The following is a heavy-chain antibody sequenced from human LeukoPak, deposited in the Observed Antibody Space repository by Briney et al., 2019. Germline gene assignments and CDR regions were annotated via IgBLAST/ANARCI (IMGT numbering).Heavy chain of an antibody. J-gene: IGHJ3*02. CDR3: TKDFDI. V-gene: IGHV3-66*01. Sequence: GGSLRLSCAASGFTVSTNYMSWVRQAPGKGLEWVSVIYSNGNTYYADSVKGRFTISRDNSKNTLYLQMNSLRAEDTAVYYCTKDFDIWGQGTMVTVSS. CDR2: IYSNGNT. CDR1: GFTVSTNY.